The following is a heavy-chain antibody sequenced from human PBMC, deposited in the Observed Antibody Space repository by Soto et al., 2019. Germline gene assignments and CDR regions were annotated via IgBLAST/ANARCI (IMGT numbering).Heavy chain of an antibody. CDR3: ARGLSAGKGSPPDF. CDR1: GFTFSSDG. V-gene: IGHV3-23*01. CDR2: ISGSGGST. Sequence: PGGSVRLSCASSGFTFSSDGMHWFRQAPGKGLDWVSAISGSGGSTYSADSVKGRFTISRDNSKNTLYLQMSSLRAEDTAVYYCARGLSAGKGSPPDFWGQGSLVTVSS. D-gene: IGHD6-13*01. J-gene: IGHJ4*02.